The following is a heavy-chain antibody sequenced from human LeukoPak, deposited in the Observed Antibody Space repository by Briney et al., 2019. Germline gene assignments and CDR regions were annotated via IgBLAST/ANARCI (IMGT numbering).Heavy chain of an antibody. J-gene: IGHJ4*02. CDR3: AIARDSSGWADY. V-gene: IGHV3-23*01. Sequence: GGSLRLSCAASGFTFSSYAMSWVRQAPGKGLEWVSGINVSGGSTYYADSVKGRFTVSRDNSKNTLYLQMNSLRAEDTAVYYCAIARDSSGWADYWGQGTLVTVSS. D-gene: IGHD6-19*01. CDR1: GFTFSSYA. CDR2: INVSGGST.